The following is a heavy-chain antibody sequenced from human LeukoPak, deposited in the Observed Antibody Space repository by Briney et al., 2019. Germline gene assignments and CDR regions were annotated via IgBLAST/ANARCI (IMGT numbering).Heavy chain of an antibody. CDR1: GFTSTNAW. J-gene: IGHJ4*02. CDR3: TKFDYAAFEY. V-gene: IGHV3-15*01. CDR2: VKSKTNGGTI. D-gene: IGHD4-17*01. Sequence: PGGSLRLSCAASGFTSTNAWMSWVRQAPGKGLEWVGRVKSKTNGGTIDYAAPVKGRFTISRDDSKKTLYLQMNSLKTEDTAVYYCTKFDYAAFEYWGQGTLVTVSS.